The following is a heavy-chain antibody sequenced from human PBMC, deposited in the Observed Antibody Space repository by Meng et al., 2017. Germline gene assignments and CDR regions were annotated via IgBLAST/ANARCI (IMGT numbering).Heavy chain of an antibody. V-gene: IGHV3-23*01. CDR3: AKDWAAGTARYFDY. CDR2: ISGSGGST. CDR1: GFTFSSYA. J-gene: IGHJ4*02. Sequence: GGSLRLSCAASGFTFSSYAMSWVRQAPGKGLEWVSAISGSGGSTYYADSVKGRFTISRDNSKNTLYLQMISLRAEDTAVYYCAKDWAAGTARYFDYWGQGTLVTVSS. D-gene: IGHD6-13*01.